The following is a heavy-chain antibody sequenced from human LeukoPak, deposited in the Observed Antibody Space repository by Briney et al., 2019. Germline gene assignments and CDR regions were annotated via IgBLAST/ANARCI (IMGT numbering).Heavy chain of an antibody. D-gene: IGHD6-13*01. V-gene: IGHV3-7*03. CDR3: AKGKQQQEGRFIDWVYHFDY. Sequence: GGSLRLSCAASGFTFSSYWMSWVRQAPGKGLEWVANIKQDGSEKYYVDSVKGRFTISRDNAKNSLYLQMNSLRAEDTALYYCAKGKQQQEGRFIDWVYHFDYWGQGTLVIVSS. CDR2: IKQDGSEK. CDR1: GFTFSSYW. J-gene: IGHJ4*02.